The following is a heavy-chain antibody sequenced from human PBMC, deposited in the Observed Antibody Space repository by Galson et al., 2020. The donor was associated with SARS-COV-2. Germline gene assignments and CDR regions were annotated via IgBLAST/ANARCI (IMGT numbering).Heavy chain of an antibody. CDR1: GFTFSSCW. J-gene: IGHJ4*02. CDR2: INSDGSST. D-gene: IGHD6-19*01. Sequence: TGGSLRLSCAASGFTFSSCWMHWVRQAPGKGLVWVSRINSDGSSTSYADSVKGRFTISRDNAKNTLYLQMNSLRAEDTAVCYCARVGTRSGWKYYFDYWGQGTLVTVSS. V-gene: IGHV3-74*01. CDR3: ARVGTRSGWKYYFDY.